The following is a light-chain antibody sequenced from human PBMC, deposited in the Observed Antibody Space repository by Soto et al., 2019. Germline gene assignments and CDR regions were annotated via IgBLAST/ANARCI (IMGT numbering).Light chain of an antibody. CDR2: WAS. CDR1: QSVLYSSNNKNY. J-gene: IGKJ4*01. Sequence: DIVMTQSPDSLAVSLGERVTINCKSSQSVLYSSNNKNYLAWYQQKPGQPPKLLIYWASTRESGVPDRFSGSGYGTDFTLTISSLQAEDVAVYYCQQYYNTPLTFGGGTKVDIK. V-gene: IGKV4-1*01. CDR3: QQYYNTPLT.